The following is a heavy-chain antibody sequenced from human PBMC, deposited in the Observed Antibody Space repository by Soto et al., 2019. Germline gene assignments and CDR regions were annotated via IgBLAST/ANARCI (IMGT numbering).Heavy chain of an antibody. CDR3: AKSHTTSGWYVATDY. CDR1: GFTFGDYA. D-gene: IGHD6-19*01. Sequence: GGSLRLSCAASGFTFGDYAMQWVRQAPGKGLEWVSAISWNSGSIDYADSVKGRFTISRDNAKNSLYLQMNSLRAEDTALYYCAKSHTTSGWYVATDYWGQGTRVTVSS. CDR2: ISWNSGSI. J-gene: IGHJ4*02. V-gene: IGHV3-9*01.